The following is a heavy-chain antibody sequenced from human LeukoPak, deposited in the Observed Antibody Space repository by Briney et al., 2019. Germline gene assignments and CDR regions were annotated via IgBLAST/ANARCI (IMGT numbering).Heavy chain of an antibody. D-gene: IGHD3-22*01. J-gene: IGHJ4*02. CDR2: IASDGSHT. CDR1: GFTFSTYF. V-gene: IGHV3-30-3*01. Sequence: GRSLRLSCAASGFTFSTYFMHWVRQAPGKGLEWVADIASDGSHTFYVESVKGRFTISRDNSKNTLYLQMNSLRAEDTAVYYCARKFRRYDSSGYPLDYWGQGTLVTVSS. CDR3: ARKFRRYDSSGYPLDY.